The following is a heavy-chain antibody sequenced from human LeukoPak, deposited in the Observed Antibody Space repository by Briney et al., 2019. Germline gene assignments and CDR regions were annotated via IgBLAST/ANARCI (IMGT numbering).Heavy chain of an antibody. Sequence: SETLSLTCAVYGGSFSGYYWSWIRQPPGKGLEWIGEINHSGSTNYNPSLKSRVTISADTSKNQVSLKLSSVTAADTAVYYCARNPGDWFDPWGQGTLVTVSS. J-gene: IGHJ5*02. CDR3: ARNPGDWFDP. D-gene: IGHD1-14*01. V-gene: IGHV4-34*01. CDR2: INHSGST. CDR1: GGSFSGYY.